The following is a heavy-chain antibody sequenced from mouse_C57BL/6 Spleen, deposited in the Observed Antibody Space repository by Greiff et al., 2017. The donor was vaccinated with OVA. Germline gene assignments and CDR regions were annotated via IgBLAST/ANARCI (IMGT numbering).Heavy chain of an antibody. D-gene: IGHD1-1*01. CDR2: IWRGGST. V-gene: IGHV2-5*01. CDR3: AKNYYGSNYYAMDY. Sequence: VKLMESGPGLVQPSQSLSITCTVSGFSLTSYGVHWVRQSPGKGLEWLGVIWRGGSTDYNAAFMSRLSITKDNSKSQVFFKMNSLQADDTAIYYCAKNYYGSNYYAMDYWGQGTSVTVSS. CDR1: GFSLTSYG. J-gene: IGHJ4*01.